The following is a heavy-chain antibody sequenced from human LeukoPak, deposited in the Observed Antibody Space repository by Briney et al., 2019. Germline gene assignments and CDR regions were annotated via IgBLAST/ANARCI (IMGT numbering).Heavy chain of an antibody. Sequence: PGGSLRLSCAASGFTFSSYGMHWVRQAPGEGLEWVAVIWYDGSNKYYADSVKGRFTISRDNSKNTLYLQMNSLRAEDTAVYYCARDDHDYGDHEVSWYFDLWGRGTLVTVSS. J-gene: IGHJ2*01. V-gene: IGHV3-33*01. D-gene: IGHD4-17*01. CDR2: IWYDGSNK. CDR1: GFTFSSYG. CDR3: ARDDHDYGDHEVSWYFDL.